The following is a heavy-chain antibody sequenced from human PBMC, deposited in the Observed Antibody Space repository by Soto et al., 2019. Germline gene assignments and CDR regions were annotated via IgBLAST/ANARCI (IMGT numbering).Heavy chain of an antibody. J-gene: IGHJ6*02. Sequence: GGSLRLSCAVSGFTFNSYSMNWVRQAPGKGLEWVSSISSFSNYMYYTDSVKGRFTISRDNARNSLYLQMNSLRAEDTAVYYCARWGFLEWLLDDYYYYGMDVWGQGTTVTVSS. CDR1: GFTFNSYS. V-gene: IGHV3-21*01. D-gene: IGHD3-3*01. CDR3: ARWGFLEWLLDDYYYYGMDV. CDR2: ISSFSNYM.